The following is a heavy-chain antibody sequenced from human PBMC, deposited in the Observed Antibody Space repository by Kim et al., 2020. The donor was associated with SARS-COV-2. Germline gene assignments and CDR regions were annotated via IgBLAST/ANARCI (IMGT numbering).Heavy chain of an antibody. Sequence: NDYALSVKSRIPINPDTSKNQFSLQLNSVTPEDTAVYYCARAVAGKLDYWGQGTLVTVSS. CDR3: ARAVAGKLDY. CDR2: N. J-gene: IGHJ4*02. D-gene: IGHD6-19*01. V-gene: IGHV6-1*01.